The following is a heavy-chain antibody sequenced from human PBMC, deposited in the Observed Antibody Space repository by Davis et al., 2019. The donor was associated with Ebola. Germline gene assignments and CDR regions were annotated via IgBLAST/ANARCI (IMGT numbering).Heavy chain of an antibody. CDR1: GFTSSSYG. J-gene: IGHJ4*02. CDR3: ARGYLAAAASPADY. CDR2: IWYDGSNK. Sequence: PGGSLRLSCAASGFTSSSYGMHRVRQPPGKGLEWVAVIWYDGSNKYYADSVKGRFTISRDNSKNTLYLQMNSLRAEDTAVYYCARGYLAAAASPADYWGQGTLVTVSS. D-gene: IGHD6-13*01. V-gene: IGHV3-33*01.